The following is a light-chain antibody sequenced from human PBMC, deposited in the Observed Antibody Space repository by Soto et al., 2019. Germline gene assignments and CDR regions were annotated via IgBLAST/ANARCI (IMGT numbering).Light chain of an antibody. Sequence: DIQLTQSPSFLSASVGDRVTITCRASQGISSYLNWYQQRPGKAPKLLIYAASSLQSGVPSRFSGSGSGTDFTLTISSLQPEDFATYYCQQSYSTPRAFGPGTKVDIK. CDR2: AAS. J-gene: IGKJ3*01. V-gene: IGKV1-39*01. CDR3: QQSYSTPRA. CDR1: QGISSY.